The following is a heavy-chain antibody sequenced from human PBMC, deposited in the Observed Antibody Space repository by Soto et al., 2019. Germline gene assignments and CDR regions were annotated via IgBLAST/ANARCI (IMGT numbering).Heavy chain of an antibody. Sequence: ESGGGVVQPGRSLRLSCAASGFTFSSYGMHWVRQAPGKGLEWVAVISYDGSNKYYADSVKGRFTISRDNSKNTLYLQMNSLRAEDTAVYYCAKDRATVTYYYYYGMDVWGQGTTVTVSS. CDR3: AKDRATVTYYYYYGMDV. CDR1: GFTFSSYG. V-gene: IGHV3-30*18. J-gene: IGHJ6*02. D-gene: IGHD4-4*01. CDR2: ISYDGSNK.